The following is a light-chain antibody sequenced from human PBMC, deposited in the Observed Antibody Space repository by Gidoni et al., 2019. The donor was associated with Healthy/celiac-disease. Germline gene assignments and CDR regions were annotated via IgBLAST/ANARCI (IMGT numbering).Light chain of an antibody. CDR2: AAS. CDR1: QSISSY. V-gene: IGKV1-39*01. J-gene: IGKJ1*01. CDR3: QQSYSTSVT. Sequence: DIQMTQSPSSLSASVGDRVTITCRASQSISSYLNWYQQKPGNAPKLLIYAASSLQSGVPSRFSGSVSGTDFTLTISSLQPEDFATYYCQQSYSTSVTFGQGTKVEIK.